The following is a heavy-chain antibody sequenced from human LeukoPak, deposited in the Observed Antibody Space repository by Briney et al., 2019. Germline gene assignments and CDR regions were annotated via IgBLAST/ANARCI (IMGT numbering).Heavy chain of an antibody. V-gene: IGHV4-4*02. Sequence: SGTLSLTCAVSGGSISSSNWWSWVRQPPGKGLEWIGEIYHSGSTNYNPSLKSRVTISVDTSKNQFSLKLSSVTAADTAAYYCARCESNWFDPWGQGTLVTVSS. J-gene: IGHJ5*02. CDR3: ARCESNWFDP. CDR1: GGSISSSNW. CDR2: IYHSGST.